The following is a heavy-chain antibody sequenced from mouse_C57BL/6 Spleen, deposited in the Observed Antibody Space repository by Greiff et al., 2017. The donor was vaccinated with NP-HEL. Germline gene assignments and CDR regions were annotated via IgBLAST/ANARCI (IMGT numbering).Heavy chain of an antibody. D-gene: IGHD6-1*01. CDR1: GYAFSSSW. CDR2: IYPGDGDT. Sequence: VQLQQSGPELVKPGASVKISCKASGYAFSSSWMNWVKQRPGKGLEWIGRIYPGDGDTNYNGKFKGKATLTADKSSSTAYMQLSSLTSEDSAVYFCARSAARAYWGQGTLVTVSA. J-gene: IGHJ3*01. CDR3: ARSAARAY. V-gene: IGHV1-82*01.